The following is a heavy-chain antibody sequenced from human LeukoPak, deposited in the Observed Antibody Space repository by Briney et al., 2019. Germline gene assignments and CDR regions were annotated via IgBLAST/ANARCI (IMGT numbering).Heavy chain of an antibody. J-gene: IGHJ4*02. D-gene: IGHD3-22*01. CDR3: ARDSDYYDSSGYYY. V-gene: IGHV3-30*03. Sequence: GGSLRLSCAASGFTFSSYGMHWVRQAPGKGLEWVAVISSDGTNEFYADSVKGRFTISRDNSKNTLYLQMNSLRAEDTAVYYCARDSDYYDSSGYYYWGQGTLVTVSS. CDR2: ISSDGTNE. CDR1: GFTFSSYG.